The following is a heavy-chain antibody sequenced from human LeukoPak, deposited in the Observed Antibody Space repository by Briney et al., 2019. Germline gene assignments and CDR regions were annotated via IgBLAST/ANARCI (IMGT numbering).Heavy chain of an antibody. CDR3: ARHGKGGYVDY. J-gene: IGHJ4*02. D-gene: IGHD2-15*01. Sequence: PSETLSLTCTVSGGSISSSSYYWGWIRQPPGKGLEWIGSIYYSGSTYYNPSLKSRVTISVDTSKNQFSLKLSSVTAADTAVYYCARHGKGGYVDYWGQGTPVTVSS. V-gene: IGHV4-39*01. CDR2: IYYSGST. CDR1: GGSISSSSYY.